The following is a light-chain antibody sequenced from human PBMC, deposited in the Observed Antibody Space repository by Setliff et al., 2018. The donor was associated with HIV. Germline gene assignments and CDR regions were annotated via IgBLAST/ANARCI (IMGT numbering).Light chain of an antibody. CDR3: SSYAITNTRP. V-gene: IGLV2-14*01. J-gene: IGLJ1*01. CDR1: SSDVGGYSH. Sequence: QSALTQPASVSGSPGQSITISCTGTSSDVGGYSHVSWYQQHPGKAPKLIIYEVRNRPSGVSNRFSGSKSGNTASLTIPGLQTEDEADYYCSSYAITNTRPFGTGTKVTVL. CDR2: EVR.